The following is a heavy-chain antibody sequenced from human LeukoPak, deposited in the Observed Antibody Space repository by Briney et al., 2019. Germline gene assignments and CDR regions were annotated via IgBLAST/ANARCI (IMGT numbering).Heavy chain of an antibody. Sequence: GGSLRLSCAASGFTFSSYAMHWVRQAPGKGLEYVSAISSNGGSTYYANSVKGRFTISRDSSKNTLYLQMGSLRAEDMAVYYCARVIGGYSYGPFDYWGRGILVTVSS. CDR1: GFTFSSYA. D-gene: IGHD5-18*01. CDR3: ARVIGGYSYGPFDY. CDR2: ISSNGGST. V-gene: IGHV3-64*01. J-gene: IGHJ4*02.